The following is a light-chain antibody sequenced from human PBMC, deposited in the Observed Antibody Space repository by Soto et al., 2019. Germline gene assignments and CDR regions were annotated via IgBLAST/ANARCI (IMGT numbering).Light chain of an antibody. CDR3: QQYDNLVT. J-gene: IGKJ4*01. V-gene: IGKV1-33*01. CDR2: DAS. Sequence: DLQVTQSPSSLSASVGDRVTITCQASQDISDYLNWYQQKPGKAPKLLIYDASNLETGVPSRFSGSGSGTDFTFTISSLQPEDIATYYCQQYDNLVTFGGGTKVEIK. CDR1: QDISDY.